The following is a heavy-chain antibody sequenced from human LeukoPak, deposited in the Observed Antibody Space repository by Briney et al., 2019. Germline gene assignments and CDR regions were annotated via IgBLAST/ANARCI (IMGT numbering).Heavy chain of an antibody. V-gene: IGHV3-64*01. CDR1: GFTFSSYA. CDR2: ISSNGGST. Sequence: GGSLRLSCAASGFTFSSYAMHWVRQAPGKGLEYVSAISSNGGSTYYANSEKGRFTISRDNSKNTLYLQMGSLRAEDMAVYYCARESYYDILTGYSKENAFDIWGQGTMVTVSS. D-gene: IGHD3-9*01. J-gene: IGHJ3*02. CDR3: ARESYYDILTGYSKENAFDI.